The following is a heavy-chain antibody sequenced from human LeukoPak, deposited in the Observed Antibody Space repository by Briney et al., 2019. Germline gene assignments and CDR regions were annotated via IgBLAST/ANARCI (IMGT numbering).Heavy chain of an antibody. CDR2: ISSSSSYI. CDR3: AKDLLSREGGFDY. V-gene: IGHV3-21*01. D-gene: IGHD2-2*01. CDR1: GFTFSSYS. J-gene: IGHJ4*02. Sequence: PGGSLRLSCAASGFTFSSYSMNWVRQAPGKGLEWVSSISSSSSYIYYADSVKGRFTISRDNAKNSLYLQMNSLRAEDTAVYYCAKDLLSREGGFDYWGQGTLVTVSS.